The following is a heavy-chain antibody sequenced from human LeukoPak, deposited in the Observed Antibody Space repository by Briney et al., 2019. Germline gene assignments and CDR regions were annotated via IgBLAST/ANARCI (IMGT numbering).Heavy chain of an antibody. Sequence: SETLSLTCAVSGGSISSSNWWSWVRQPPGKGLEWIGEIYHSGSTNYNPSLKSRVTISVDTSKNQFSLKLSSVTAADTAVYYCARVAAAGLGRQTLDHHTNWFDPWGQGTLVTVSS. J-gene: IGHJ5*02. D-gene: IGHD6-13*01. V-gene: IGHV4-4*02. CDR2: IYHSGST. CDR1: GGSISSSNW. CDR3: ARVAAAGLGRQTLDHHTNWFDP.